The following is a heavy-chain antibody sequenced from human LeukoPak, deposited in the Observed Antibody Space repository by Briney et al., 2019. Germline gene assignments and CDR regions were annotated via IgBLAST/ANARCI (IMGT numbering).Heavy chain of an antibody. J-gene: IGHJ3*02. Sequence: SETLSLTCTVSGGSISSGDYYWSWIRQPPGKGLEWIGYIYYSGSTYYNPSLKSRVTISVDTSKNQFSLKLSSVTAADTAVYYCARGGDSDAFDIWGQGTMVTVSS. CDR1: GGSISSGDYY. CDR3: ARGGDSDAFDI. CDR2: IYYSGST. D-gene: IGHD2-21*01. V-gene: IGHV4-30-4*01.